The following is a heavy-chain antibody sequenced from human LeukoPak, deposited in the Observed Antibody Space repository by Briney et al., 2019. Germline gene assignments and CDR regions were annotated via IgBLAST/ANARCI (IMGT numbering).Heavy chain of an antibody. CDR3: ARSRTPRITMVRGVISLKT. D-gene: IGHD3-10*01. J-gene: IGHJ5*02. V-gene: IGHV1-18*01. Sequence: ASVTVSCKASGYTFTSYGISWVRQAPGQGLEWMGWISAYNGNTNYAQKLQGRVTMTTDTSTSTAYMELRSLRSDDTAVYYCARSRTPRITMVRGVISLKTWGQGTLVTVSS. CDR2: ISAYNGNT. CDR1: GYTFTSYG.